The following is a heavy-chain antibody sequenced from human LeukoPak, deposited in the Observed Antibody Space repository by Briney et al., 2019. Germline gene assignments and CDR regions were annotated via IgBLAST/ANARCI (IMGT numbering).Heavy chain of an antibody. J-gene: IGHJ5*02. CDR1: RGSISSYY. D-gene: IGHD3-22*01. V-gene: IGHV4-59*01. CDR3: ARGQGVTVIKVGKNWFDP. CDR2: IYYSGST. Sequence: SETLSLTCTLSRGSISSYYWSWIRQPPGKGLEWIGYIYYSGSTNYNPSLKSRVTISVDTSKNQFSLKLSSVTAADTAVYYCARGQGVTVIKVGKNWFDPWSQGTQVIVSP.